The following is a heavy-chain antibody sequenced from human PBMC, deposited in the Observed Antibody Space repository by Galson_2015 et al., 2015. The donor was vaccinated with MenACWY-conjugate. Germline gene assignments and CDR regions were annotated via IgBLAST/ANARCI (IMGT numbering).Heavy chain of an antibody. CDR2: IYHSGST. V-gene: IGHV4-4*02. CDR1: GGSISSSNW. D-gene: IGHD3-22*01. J-gene: IGHJ4*02. CDR3: ARGDSSGYLPNYFDY. Sequence: SETLSLTCAVSGGSISSSNWWSWVRQPPGKGLEWIGEIYHSGSTNYNPSLKSRVTISVDKSKNQFSLKLSSVTAADTAVYYCARGDSSGYLPNYFDYWGQGTLVTVSS.